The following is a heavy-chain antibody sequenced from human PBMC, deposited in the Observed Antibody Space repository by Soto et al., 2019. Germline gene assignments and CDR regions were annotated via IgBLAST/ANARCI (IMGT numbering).Heavy chain of an antibody. V-gene: IGHV3-21*01. D-gene: IGHD1-7*01. CDR1: GFPFSSYS. Sequence: GGSLRLSCAASGFPFSSYSMNWVRQAPGKGLEWVSSISSSSSYIYYADSVKGRFTISRDNAKNSLYLQMNSLRAEDTAVYYCASPSSKTGTTYGSDYWGQGTLVTGSS. J-gene: IGHJ4*02. CDR2: ISSSSSYI. CDR3: ASPSSKTGTTYGSDY.